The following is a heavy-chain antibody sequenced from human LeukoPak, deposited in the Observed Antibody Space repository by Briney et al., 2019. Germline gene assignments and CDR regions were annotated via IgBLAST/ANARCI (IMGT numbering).Heavy chain of an antibody. D-gene: IGHD2-15*01. J-gene: IGHJ4*02. CDR1: GFTFSDYY. Sequence: PGGSLRLSCAASGFTFSDYYMSWIRQAPGKGLERVSYISSSGSNIYYADAVKGRFTISRDNAKNSVYLQMNSLRAEDTAVYYCARGLFPVLAATRTFDYWGQGTLVTVSS. CDR3: ARGLFPVLAATRTFDY. CDR2: ISSSGSNI. V-gene: IGHV3-11*01.